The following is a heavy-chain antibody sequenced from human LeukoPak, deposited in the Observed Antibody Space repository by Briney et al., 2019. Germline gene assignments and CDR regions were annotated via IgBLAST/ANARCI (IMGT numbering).Heavy chain of an antibody. Sequence: GGSLRLSXAASGFTFSSYAMSWVRQAPGKGLEWVSAISGSGGSTYYADSVKGRFTISRDNSKNTLYLQMNSLRAEDTAVYYCAKDLPPIVVVVAATSYWGPGTLVTVSS. J-gene: IGHJ4*02. CDR3: AKDLPPIVVVVAATSY. D-gene: IGHD2-15*01. CDR2: ISGSGGST. CDR1: GFTFSSYA. V-gene: IGHV3-23*01.